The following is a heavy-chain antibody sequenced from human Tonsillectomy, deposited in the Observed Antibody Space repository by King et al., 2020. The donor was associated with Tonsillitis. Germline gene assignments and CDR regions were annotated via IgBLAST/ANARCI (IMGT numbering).Heavy chain of an antibody. D-gene: IGHD3-10*01. Sequence: VQLVESGGGVVQPGRSLRLSCAASGFTFSSYGMHWVRQAPGKGLEWVAVISYDGSNKYYADSVKGRFTISRDNSKNTLYLQMNSLRAEDTAVYYCAKRQFSYYGSGSYSIDYWGQGTLVTVSS. V-gene: IGHV3-30*18. J-gene: IGHJ4*02. CDR3: AKRQFSYYGSGSYSIDY. CDR2: ISYDGSNK. CDR1: GFTFSSYG.